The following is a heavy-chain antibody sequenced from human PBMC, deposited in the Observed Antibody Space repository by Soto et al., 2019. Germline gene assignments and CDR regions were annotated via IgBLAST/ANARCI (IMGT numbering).Heavy chain of an antibody. J-gene: IGHJ4*02. D-gene: IGHD5-18*01. V-gene: IGHV3-9*01. CDR2: ISWNSGSI. Sequence: GGSLRLSCAASGFTFDDYAMHWVRQAPGKGLEWVSGISWNSGSIGYADSVKGRFTISRDNAKNSLYLQMNSLRAEDTALYYCAKAKGRGYSYGTYYFDYWGQGTLVTVSS. CDR1: GFTFDDYA. CDR3: AKAKGRGYSYGTYYFDY.